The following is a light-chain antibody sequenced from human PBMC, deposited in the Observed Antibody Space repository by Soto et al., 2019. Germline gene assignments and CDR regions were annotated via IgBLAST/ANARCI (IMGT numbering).Light chain of an antibody. Sequence: QLVLTQPPSVSGAPGQRVTISCTGSSSNVGAPYDVHWYQLLPGAAPKLLIYGNSNRPSGVPDRFSGSKSGTSASLAITGLQAEDEADYYCQSYDSSLRGSVFGGGTKLTVL. V-gene: IGLV1-40*01. CDR2: GNS. CDR1: SSNVGAPYD. J-gene: IGLJ2*01. CDR3: QSYDSSLRGSV.